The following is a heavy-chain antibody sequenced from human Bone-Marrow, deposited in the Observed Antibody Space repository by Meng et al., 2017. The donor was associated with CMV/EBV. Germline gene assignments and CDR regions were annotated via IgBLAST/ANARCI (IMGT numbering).Heavy chain of an antibody. V-gene: IGHV2-5*01. J-gene: IGHJ5*02. CDR3: AHLLTYYDFWSGPEGGYNWFDP. CDR2: IYWNDDK. Sequence: GVGVGWIRQPPRKALEWLALIYWNDDKRYSPSLKSRLTITKDTSKNQVVLTMTNMDPVDTATYYCAHLLTYYDFWSGPEGGYNWFDPWGQGTLVTVSS. D-gene: IGHD3-3*01. CDR1: GVG.